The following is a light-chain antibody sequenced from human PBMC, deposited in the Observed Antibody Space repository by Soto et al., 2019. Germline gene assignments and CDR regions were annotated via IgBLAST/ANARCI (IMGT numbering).Light chain of an antibody. CDR2: SAS. CDR1: QSVSSN. Sequence: TGITQSPSTVSVSPGERATLSCRASQSVSSNLAWYQQKPGQAPRLLIYSASSRATGIPDRFSGSGSGTDFTLTISRLEPEDFAVYYCQRYGGFGQGTKVDI. V-gene: IGKV3-20*01. J-gene: IGKJ1*01. CDR3: QRYGG.